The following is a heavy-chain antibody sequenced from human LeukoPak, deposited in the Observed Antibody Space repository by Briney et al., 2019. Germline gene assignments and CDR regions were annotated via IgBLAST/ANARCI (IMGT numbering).Heavy chain of an antibody. D-gene: IGHD2-2*01. V-gene: IGHV3-9*01. Sequence: PGRSLRLSCAASGFTFDDYAMHWVRQAPGKGLEWVSGISWNSGSIGYADSVKGRFTISRDNAKNSLYLQMNSLRAEDTALYYCAKDLRPMPVNYYYGMDVWGQGTTVTVSS. J-gene: IGHJ6*02. CDR3: AKDLRPMPVNYYYGMDV. CDR2: ISWNSGSI. CDR1: GFTFDDYA.